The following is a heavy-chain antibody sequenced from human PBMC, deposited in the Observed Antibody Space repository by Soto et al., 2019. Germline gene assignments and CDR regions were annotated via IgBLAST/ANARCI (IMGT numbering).Heavy chain of an antibody. CDR2: IIPIFGTA. Sequence: QVQLVQSGAEVKKPGSSVKVSCKASGGTFSSYAISWVRQAPGQGLEWMGGIIPIFGTANYAQKFQGRVTITAAESTSTAYMELSSLRSEDTAVYYCVSHEYSYAINWFDPWGQGTLVTVSS. V-gene: IGHV1-69*12. CDR3: VSHEYSYAINWFDP. J-gene: IGHJ5*02. CDR1: GGTFSSYA. D-gene: IGHD5-18*01.